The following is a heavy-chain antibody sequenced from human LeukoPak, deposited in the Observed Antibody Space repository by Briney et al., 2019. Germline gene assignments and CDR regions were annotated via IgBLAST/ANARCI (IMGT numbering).Heavy chain of an antibody. CDR3: ARAAAGYYFDY. Sequence: GGSLRLSCEASGFIFNGYTMNWVRQAPGKGLEWVSSISSSGSNIYYADSVKGRFTISRDNAKNSLYLQMNSLRAEDTAVYYCARAAAGYYFDYWGQGTLVTVSS. CDR2: ISSSGSNI. CDR1: GFIFNGYT. V-gene: IGHV3-21*01. J-gene: IGHJ4*02.